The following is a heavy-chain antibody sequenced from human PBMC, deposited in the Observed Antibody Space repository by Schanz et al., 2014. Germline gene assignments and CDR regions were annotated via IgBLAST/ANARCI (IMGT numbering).Heavy chain of an antibody. Sequence: EVQLVESGGGLVKPGGSLRLSCAASGFAFSSCTMSWVRQAPGKGLEWVSSITVSSTYIYYADSVKGRFTISRDNAKNSLYLQMHSLRAEDTAVYYCARGLGATTLFYYYGMDVWGQGTLVTVSS. V-gene: IGHV3-21*01. D-gene: IGHD1-26*01. CDR2: ITVSSTYI. CDR1: GFAFSSCT. J-gene: IGHJ6*02. CDR3: ARGLGATTLFYYYGMDV.